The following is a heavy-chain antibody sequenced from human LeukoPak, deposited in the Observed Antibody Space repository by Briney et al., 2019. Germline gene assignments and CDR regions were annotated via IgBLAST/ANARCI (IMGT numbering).Heavy chain of an antibody. Sequence: GKSLRLSCAASGFTFNSYGMHWVRQAPGKGLEWVAVISYDGSSKYYIDSVKGRFTISRDNSKNTLFLQMNSLRAEDTAVCYCARGENSKTYPVSGYWGQGTLVTVSS. J-gene: IGHJ4*02. CDR3: ARGENSKTYPVSGY. V-gene: IGHV3-30*03. D-gene: IGHD2/OR15-2a*01. CDR1: GFTFNSYG. CDR2: ISYDGSSK.